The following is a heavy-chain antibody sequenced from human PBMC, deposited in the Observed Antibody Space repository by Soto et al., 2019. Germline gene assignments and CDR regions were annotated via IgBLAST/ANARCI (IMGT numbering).Heavy chain of an antibody. CDR3: ARPPYYYDSSLNYYFDY. CDR1: GFNFTNYA. J-gene: IGHJ4*02. CDR2: IWYDGSSK. V-gene: IGHV3-33*08. D-gene: IGHD3-22*01. Sequence: PGGSLRLSCAASGFNFTNYAMHWVRQAPGKGLEWVAVIWYDGSSKYYADSVKGRFTISRDNSKNTLYLQMNSLRAEDTAVYYCARPPYYYDSSLNYYFDYWGQGTLVTVSS.